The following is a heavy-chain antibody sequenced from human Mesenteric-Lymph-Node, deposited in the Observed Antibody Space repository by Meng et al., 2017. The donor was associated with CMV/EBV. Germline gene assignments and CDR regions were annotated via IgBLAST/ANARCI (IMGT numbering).Heavy chain of an antibody. J-gene: IGHJ5*01. CDR3: AREDGSGTYSRWFDS. Sequence: GGSISSSDYFWTWIRQAPGKGPEWIGHVFYSGGTYSIPSLRSRVIMSLDTSKNQFSLKLTSVTAADTAVYFCAREDGSGTYSRWFDSWGPGILVTVSS. CDR2: VFYSGGT. CDR1: GGSISSSDYF. D-gene: IGHD3-10*01. V-gene: IGHV4-30-4*01.